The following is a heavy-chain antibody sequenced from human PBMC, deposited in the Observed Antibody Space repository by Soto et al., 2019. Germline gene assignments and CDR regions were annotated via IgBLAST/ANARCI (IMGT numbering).Heavy chain of an antibody. CDR3: ARLGPGSATQYFGFDP. D-gene: IGHD2-15*01. CDR2: INPSGGST. Sequence: RASVKVSCKASGYTFTSYDMHWVRQAPGQGLEWMGIINPSGGSTSYAQKFQGRVTMTRDTSTSTVYMELSSLRSEDTAVYYCARLGPGSATQYFGFDPWGQGTLVTVSS. V-gene: IGHV1-46*03. CDR1: GYTFTSYD. J-gene: IGHJ5*02.